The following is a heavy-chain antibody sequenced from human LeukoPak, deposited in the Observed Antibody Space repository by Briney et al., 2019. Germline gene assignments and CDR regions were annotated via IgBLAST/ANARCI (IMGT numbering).Heavy chain of an antibody. V-gene: IGHV1-69*13. J-gene: IGHJ5*02. D-gene: IGHD3-10*01. CDR3: ARESGGSGSSNWFDP. CDR1: GGTFSSYA. Sequence: SVRVSCKASGGTFSSYAISWVRQAPGQGLEWMGGIIPIFGTANYAQKFQGRVTITADESTSTAYMELSSLRSEDTAVYYCARESGGSGSSNWFDPWGQGTLVTVSS. CDR2: IIPIFGTA.